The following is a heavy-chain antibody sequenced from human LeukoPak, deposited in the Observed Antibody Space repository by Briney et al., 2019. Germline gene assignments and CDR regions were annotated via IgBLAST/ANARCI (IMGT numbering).Heavy chain of an antibody. CDR2: VKSKTDGGTT. J-gene: IGHJ4*02. CDR1: GFTFNNAW. D-gene: IGHD1-14*01. V-gene: IGHV3-15*01. Sequence: GGSLRLSCAASGFTFNNAWMSWVRQVPGKGLEWVGRVKSKTDGGTTDYAAPVKGRFTISRDDSTNTVYLQMDSLKAEDTAVYYCARGYTYYFDYWGQGTLVTVSS. CDR3: ARGYTYYFDY.